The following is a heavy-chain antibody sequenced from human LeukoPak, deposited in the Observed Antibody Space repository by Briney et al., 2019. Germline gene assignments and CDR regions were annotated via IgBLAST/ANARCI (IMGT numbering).Heavy chain of an antibody. D-gene: IGHD6-13*01. CDR1: GDSVSSNSAA. J-gene: IGHJ3*02. CDR2: TYYRSKWYN. V-gene: IGHV6-1*01. Sequence: SQTLSLTCAISGDSVSSNSAAWNWIRQSPSRGLEWLGRTYYRSKWYNDYAVSVKSRITINPDTSKNQFSLQLNSVTPEDTAVYYCARALWRYSSSWYGSLEFDIWGQGTMVTVSS. CDR3: ARALWRYSSSWYGSLEFDI.